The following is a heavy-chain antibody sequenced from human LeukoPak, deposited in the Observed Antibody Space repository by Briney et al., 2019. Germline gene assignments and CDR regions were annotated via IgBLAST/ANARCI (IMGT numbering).Heavy chain of an antibody. Sequence: SETLSLTCTVSGGSISSYYWSWLRQPPGKGLEWIGYMYYSGTTNYNPSLESRVTISVDTSKNQFSLKLSSVTAADTAVYYCARSPYTWYFDLWGRGTLVTVSS. CDR3: ARSPYTWYFDL. CDR1: GGSISSYY. D-gene: IGHD2-2*02. J-gene: IGHJ2*01. V-gene: IGHV4-59*08. CDR2: MYYSGTT.